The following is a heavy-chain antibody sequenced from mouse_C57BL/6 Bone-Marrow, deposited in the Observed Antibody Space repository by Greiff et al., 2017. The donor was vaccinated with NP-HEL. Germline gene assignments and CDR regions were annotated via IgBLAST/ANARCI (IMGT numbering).Heavy chain of an antibody. CDR2: ISSGSSTI. CDR1: GFTFSDYG. CDR3: ARPDYYGSPWFAY. J-gene: IGHJ3*01. D-gene: IGHD1-1*01. Sequence: EVHLVESGGGLVKPGGSLKLSCAASGFTFSDYGMHWVRQAPEKGLEWVAYISSGSSTIYYADTVKGRFTISRDNAKNTLFLQMTSLRSEDTAMYYCARPDYYGSPWFAYWGQGTLVTVSA. V-gene: IGHV5-17*01.